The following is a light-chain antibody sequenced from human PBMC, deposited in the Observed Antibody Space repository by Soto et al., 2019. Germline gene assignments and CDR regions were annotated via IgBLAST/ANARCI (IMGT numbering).Light chain of an antibody. CDR1: QSLRSSS. V-gene: IGKV3-20*01. J-gene: IGKJ4*01. Sequence: EIVLTQSPGTLSVSPGERATLSCRASQSLRSSSLAWYQQRLGQAPRLLIYGASRRATGIPDRFSGSGSGTDFTLTISRLEPEDVAVYYCQKYGSSPLTFGGGTKVEIK. CDR2: GAS. CDR3: QKYGSSPLT.